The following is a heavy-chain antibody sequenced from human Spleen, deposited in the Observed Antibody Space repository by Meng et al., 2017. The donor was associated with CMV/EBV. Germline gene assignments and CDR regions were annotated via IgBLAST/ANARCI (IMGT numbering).Heavy chain of an antibody. D-gene: IGHD6-13*01. CDR1: GFTFSNYW. CDR2: IRKDGSET. CDR3: AKDILGGAAAGRGFDY. Sequence: GESLKISCVASGFTFSNYWMTWVRQSPGKGLEWVANIRKDGSETYYVDSVKGRFTISRDNAKTSLYLQMNSLRAEDTAIYYCAKDILGGAAAGRGFDYWGQGTLVTVSS. J-gene: IGHJ4*02. V-gene: IGHV3-7*03.